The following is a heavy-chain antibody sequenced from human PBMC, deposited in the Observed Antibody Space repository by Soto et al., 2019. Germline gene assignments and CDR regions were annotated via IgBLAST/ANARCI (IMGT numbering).Heavy chain of an antibody. CDR2: TYYRSKWYN. Sequence: SQTLSLTCVISGDSVSSNSAAWNWIRQSPSRGLEWLGRTYYRSKWYNDYAVSVKSRITINPDTSKNQFSLQLNSVTPEDTAVYYCAREGCSGGSCYFLYGMDVWGQGTTVTVS. J-gene: IGHJ6*02. CDR1: GDSVSSNSAA. V-gene: IGHV6-1*01. CDR3: AREGCSGGSCYFLYGMDV. D-gene: IGHD2-15*01.